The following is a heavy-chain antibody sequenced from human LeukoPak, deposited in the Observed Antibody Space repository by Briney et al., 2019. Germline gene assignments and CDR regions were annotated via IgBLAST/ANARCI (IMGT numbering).Heavy chain of an antibody. Sequence: SETLSLTCAVYGVSFSGYYWSWIRQPPGKGLEWLGEINHSGSTNYNPSPKSRVTISVDTSKNQFSLKLSSVTAADTAVYYCARAPGRIAAAGREIDYWGQGTLVTVSS. CDR3: ARAPGRIAAAGREIDY. CDR1: GVSFSGYY. CDR2: INHSGST. V-gene: IGHV4-34*01. J-gene: IGHJ4*02. D-gene: IGHD6-13*01.